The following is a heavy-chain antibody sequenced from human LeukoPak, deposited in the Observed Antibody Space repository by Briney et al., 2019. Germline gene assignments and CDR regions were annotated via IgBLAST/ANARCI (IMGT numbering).Heavy chain of an antibody. CDR1: GGSFSGYY. Sequence: SETLSPTCAVYGGSFSGYYWSWIRQPPGKGLEWIGEINHSGSTNYNPSLKSRVTISVDTSKNQFSLKLGSVTAADTAVYYCARGEYGDLRWFDPWGQGTLVTVSS. J-gene: IGHJ5*02. V-gene: IGHV4-34*01. CDR3: ARGEYGDLRWFDP. D-gene: IGHD4-17*01. CDR2: INHSGST.